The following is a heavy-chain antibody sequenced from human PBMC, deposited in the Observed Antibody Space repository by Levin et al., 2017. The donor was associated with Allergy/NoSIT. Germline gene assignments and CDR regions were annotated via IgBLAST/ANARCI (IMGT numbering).Heavy chain of an antibody. CDR3: ATDFYEVDYCKD. Sequence: GGSLRLSCAASGFAFSHYAIHWVRQAPGKGLEWVAVIWYDGSNEFYADSVKGRFTISRDNSKNTVYLQMNSLRAEDTAVYYCATDFYEVDYCKDWGQGTLVTVSS. J-gene: IGHJ4*02. D-gene: IGHD4-11*01. CDR2: IWYDGSNE. CDR1: GFAFSHYA. V-gene: IGHV3-33*01.